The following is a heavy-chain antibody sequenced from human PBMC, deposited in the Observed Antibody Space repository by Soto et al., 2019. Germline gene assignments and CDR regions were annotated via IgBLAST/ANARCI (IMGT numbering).Heavy chain of an antibody. Sequence: EVQLVESGGGLVQPGGSLKLSCAASGFTFSGSAMHWVRQASGKGLEWVGRIRSKANSYATAYAASVKGRFTISRDDSKNTAYLQMNSLKTEDTAVYYCTRRFPVVTRDYGMDVWGQGTTVTVSS. CDR1: GFTFSGSA. V-gene: IGHV3-73*01. J-gene: IGHJ6*02. CDR3: TRRFPVVTRDYGMDV. D-gene: IGHD2-21*02. CDR2: IRSKANSYAT.